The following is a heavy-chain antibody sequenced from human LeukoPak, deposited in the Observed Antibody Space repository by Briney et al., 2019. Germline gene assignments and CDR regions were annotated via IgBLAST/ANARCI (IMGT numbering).Heavy chain of an antibody. D-gene: IGHD6-13*01. J-gene: IGHJ3*02. CDR3: ARDRWQQYAFDI. Sequence: ASVKVSCKASGYTFTGHYIHWVRQAPGQGLEWMGIINPSGGSTSYAQKFQGRVTMTRDMSTSTVYMELSSLRSEDTAVYYCARDRWQQYAFDIWGQGTMVTVSS. CDR1: GYTFTGHY. CDR2: INPSGGST. V-gene: IGHV1-46*01.